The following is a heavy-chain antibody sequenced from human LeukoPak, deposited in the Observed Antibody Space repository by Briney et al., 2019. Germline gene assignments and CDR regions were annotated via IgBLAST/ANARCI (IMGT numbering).Heavy chain of an antibody. D-gene: IGHD2-15*01. CDR2: IYYSGST. J-gene: IGHJ4*02. Sequence: SETLSLTCTVSGGSISSSSYYWGWIRQPPGEGLEWIGSIYYSGSTYYNPSRKSRVTISVDTSKNQFSLKLSSVTAADTAVYYCARDGGYCSGGSCYRLGYFDYWGQGTLVTVSS. CDR3: ARDGGYCSGGSCYRLGYFDY. V-gene: IGHV4-39*07. CDR1: GGSISSSSYY.